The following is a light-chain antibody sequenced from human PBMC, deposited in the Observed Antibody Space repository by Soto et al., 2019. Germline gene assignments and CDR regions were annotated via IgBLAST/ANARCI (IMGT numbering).Light chain of an antibody. CDR3: QQYYGAPRT. V-gene: IGKV4-1*01. CDR1: QSVLFSSNNKNY. CDR2: CAS. J-gene: IGKJ1*01. Sequence: DIVMTQSPDSLAVSLGERATINCKSSQSVLFSSNNKNYLAWYQQKPGQPPKLLIYCASTRESGVPDRFSGSGSGTDFTLTIGSLQAEDVAVYYCQQYYGAPRTFGQGTKVEIK.